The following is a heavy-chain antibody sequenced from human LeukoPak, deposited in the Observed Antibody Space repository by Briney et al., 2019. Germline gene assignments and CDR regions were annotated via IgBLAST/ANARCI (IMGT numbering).Heavy chain of an antibody. Sequence: GGSLRLSCAASGFTVSSNYMSWVCQAPGKGLEWVSVIYSGGSTYYADSVKGRFTISRDNSKNTLYLQMNSLRAEDTAVYYCAKGDYGDPFDIWGQGTMVTVSS. CDR3: AKGDYGDPFDI. J-gene: IGHJ3*02. V-gene: IGHV3-53*05. D-gene: IGHD4-17*01. CDR2: IYSGGST. CDR1: GFTVSSNY.